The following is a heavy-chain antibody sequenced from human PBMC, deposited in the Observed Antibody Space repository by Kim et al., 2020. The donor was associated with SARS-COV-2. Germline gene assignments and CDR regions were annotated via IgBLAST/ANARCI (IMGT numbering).Heavy chain of an antibody. D-gene: IGHD6-13*01. Sequence: ADSVKGRFTISRDNSKNTLYLQMNSLRAEDTAVYYCASMSGAAAGTEGDYWGQGTLVTVSS. J-gene: IGHJ4*02. V-gene: IGHV3-30*01. CDR3: ASMSGAAAGTEGDY.